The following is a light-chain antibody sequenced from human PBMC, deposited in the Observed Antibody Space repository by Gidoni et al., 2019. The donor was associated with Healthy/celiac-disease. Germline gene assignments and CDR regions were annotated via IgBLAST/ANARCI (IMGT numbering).Light chain of an antibody. J-gene: IGLJ1*01. CDR3: QAWDSSTVGV. Sequence: YELTQPPSVSVSPGQTASITCSGDKLGDKYACWYQQKPGQSPVLVIYQDSKRPSGIPERFSGSNSGNTATLTISGTQAMDEADYYCQAWDSSTVGVFGTGTKVTVL. CDR1: KLGDKY. CDR2: QDS. V-gene: IGLV3-1*01.